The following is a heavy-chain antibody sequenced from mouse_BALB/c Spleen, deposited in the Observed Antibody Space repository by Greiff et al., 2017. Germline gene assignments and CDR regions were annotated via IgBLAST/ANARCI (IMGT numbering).Heavy chain of an antibody. V-gene: IGHV2-9*02. CDR2: IWAGGST. CDR1: GFSLTSYG. D-gene: IGHD2-4*01. CDR3: ARGGYDYDYAMDY. J-gene: IGHJ4*01. Sequence: VHLVESGPGLVAPSQSLSITCTVSGFSLTSYGVHWVRQPPGKGLEWLGVIWAGGSTNYNSALMSRLSISKDNSKSQVFLKMNSLQTDDTAMYYCARGGYDYDYAMDYWGQGTSVTVSS.